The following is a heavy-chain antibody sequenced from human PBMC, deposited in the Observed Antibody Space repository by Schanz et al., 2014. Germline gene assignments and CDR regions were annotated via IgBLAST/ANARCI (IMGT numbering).Heavy chain of an antibody. CDR2: ISDRGNGT. V-gene: IGHV3-23*01. Sequence: EQVLESGGGFVQPGGSLRLSCATSGFTFTTFAMTWVRQAPGKVLAWVSGISDRGNGTTYGDSVRGRFTIARDNTRMKLYLQRKNVGVEDTAKYYCVKTDAGSAFDSWGQGTLVIVSS. CDR1: GFTFTTFA. J-gene: IGHJ4*02. D-gene: IGHD2-2*01. CDR3: VKTDAGSAFDS.